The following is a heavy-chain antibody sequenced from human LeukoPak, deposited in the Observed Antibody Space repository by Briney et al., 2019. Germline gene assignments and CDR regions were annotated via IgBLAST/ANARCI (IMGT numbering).Heavy chain of an antibody. CDR1: GFTFSSYS. D-gene: IGHD5-24*01. CDR2: ISSSSSYI. V-gene: IGHV3-21*01. Sequence: GGSLRLSCAASGFTFSSYSMNWVRQAPGQGLEWVSSISSSSSYIYYADSVRGRFTISRDDAKNSLSLQMNSLRAEDTAVYYCARDLLRQPMATINPFDYWGQGTLVSVFS. CDR3: ARDLLRQPMATINPFDY. J-gene: IGHJ4*02.